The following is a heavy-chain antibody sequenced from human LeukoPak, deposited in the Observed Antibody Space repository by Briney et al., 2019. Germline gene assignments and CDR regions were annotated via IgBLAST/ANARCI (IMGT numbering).Heavy chain of an antibody. CDR1: GFTFSHYG. Sequence: GGSLRLSCAASGFTFSHYGMHWVRQAPGKGLEWVSSISSSSSYIYYADSVKGRFTISRDNAKNSLYLQMNSLRAEDTAVYYCARAIYDSSGDDYWGQGTLVTVSS. CDR3: ARAIYDSSGDDY. J-gene: IGHJ4*02. CDR2: ISSSSSYI. V-gene: IGHV3-21*01. D-gene: IGHD3-22*01.